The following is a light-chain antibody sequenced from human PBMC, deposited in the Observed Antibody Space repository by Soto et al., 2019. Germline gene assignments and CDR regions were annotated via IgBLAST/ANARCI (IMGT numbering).Light chain of an antibody. CDR1: ESVCSK. CDR2: GSS. V-gene: IGKV3-15*01. J-gene: IGKJ5*01. CDR3: QQYNSWPPIT. Sequence: EIVMTQSPATLSVSPGEGVTLSCRASESVCSKVAWYQQKPGQAPRLLIYGSSTRATGIPDRFRGSGSGTEYTLTISSLQSEDFAVYYCQQYNSWPPITFGQGTRLEI.